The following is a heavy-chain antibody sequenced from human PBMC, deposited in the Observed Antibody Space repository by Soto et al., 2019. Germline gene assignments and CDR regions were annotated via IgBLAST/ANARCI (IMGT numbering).Heavy chain of an antibody. V-gene: IGHV4-4*02. J-gene: IGHJ3*02. CDR1: GDSINRSYW. CDR2: IYHSGST. D-gene: IGHD3-10*01. CDR3: TSKFRQLLADAFDI. Sequence: SETLSLTCAVSGDSINRSYWWSWVRQFPGKGLEWIGEIYHSGSTIYNPSLQSRVTLSVDKSKNEFSLKMSSVTAADTAVYYCTSKFRQLLADAFDIWGQGTMVT.